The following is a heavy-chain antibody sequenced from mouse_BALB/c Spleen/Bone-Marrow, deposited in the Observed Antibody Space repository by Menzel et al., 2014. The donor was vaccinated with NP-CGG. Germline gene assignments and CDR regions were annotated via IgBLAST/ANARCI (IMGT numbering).Heavy chain of an antibody. D-gene: IGHD2-3*01. Sequence: EVKLVESGGGLVQPGGSLRLSCATSGITFTDYYMNWVRQPPGKALEWLAFIRNKANGYSTEYSASVKGRFTISRDNSQGILYLQMNTLRPEDSATYYCARDMGGLLFDSWGQGTTLTVSS. V-gene: IGHV7-3*02. CDR3: ARDMGGLLFDS. CDR1: GITFTDYY. J-gene: IGHJ2*01. CDR2: IRNKANGYST.